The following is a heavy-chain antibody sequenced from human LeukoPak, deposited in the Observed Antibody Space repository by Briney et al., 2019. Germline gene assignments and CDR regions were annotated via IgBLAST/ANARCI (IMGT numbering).Heavy chain of an antibody. CDR3: ASQRYCSSTSCNDY. V-gene: IGHV3-21*01. CDR1: GFTFSSYN. J-gene: IGHJ4*02. CDR2: ISTSSIYI. Sequence: PGGSLRLSCAASGFTFSSYNMNLVRQAPGKGLEWVSSISTSSIYIYYAHSVKGRFTISRDNAKNSLYLQMNSLRAEDTAVYYCASQRYCSSTSCNDYWGQGTLVTVSS. D-gene: IGHD2-2*01.